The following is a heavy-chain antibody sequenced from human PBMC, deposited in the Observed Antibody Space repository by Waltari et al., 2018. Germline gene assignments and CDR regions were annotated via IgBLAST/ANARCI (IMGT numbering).Heavy chain of an antibody. J-gene: IGHJ4*02. CDR2: IKSYGSST. D-gene: IGHD6-13*01. CDR1: GFIFSTYW. CDR3: VRENIAAAGLES. Sequence: EVQLVESGGGLVQPGGSLRLSCVASGFIFSTYWMDWVRQAPGKGLVWVSRIKSYGSSTTYADSVKGRFTISRDNAKNTLYLHMSSLRAEDTAVYYCVRENIAAAGLESWGQGTLVTVSS. V-gene: IGHV3-74*01.